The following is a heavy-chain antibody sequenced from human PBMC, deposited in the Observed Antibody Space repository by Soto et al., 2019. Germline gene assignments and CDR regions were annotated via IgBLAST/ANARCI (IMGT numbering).Heavy chain of an antibody. V-gene: IGHV4-61*01. CDR3: ARGLLSSGYWNWFDP. D-gene: IGHD3-22*01. CDR2: IYYSGST. J-gene: IGHJ5*02. Sequence: PSETLSLTCTVSGDSVSSTIYWWSWVRQPPGKGLEWIGYIYYSGSTNYNPSLKSRVTISVDTSKNQFSLKLSSVTAADAAVYYCARGLLSSGYWNWFDPWGQGTLVTVSS. CDR1: GDSVSSTIYW.